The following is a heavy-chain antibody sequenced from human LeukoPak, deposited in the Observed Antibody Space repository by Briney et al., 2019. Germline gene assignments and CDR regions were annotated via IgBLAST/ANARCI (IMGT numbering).Heavy chain of an antibody. J-gene: IGHJ3*02. CDR1: GYTFTSYG. CDR3: AREPGDYGGNGAFDI. CDR2: ISAYNGNT. V-gene: IGHV1-18*01. Sequence: ASVKVSCKASGYTFTSYGISWVRQAPGQGLEWMGWISAYNGNTNYAQKLQGRVTMTRDTSTSTVYMELSSLRSEDTAVYYCAREPGDYGGNGAFDIWGQGTMVTVSS. D-gene: IGHD4-23*01.